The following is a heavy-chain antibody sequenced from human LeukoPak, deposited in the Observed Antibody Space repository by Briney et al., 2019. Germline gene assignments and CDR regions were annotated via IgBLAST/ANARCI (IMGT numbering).Heavy chain of an antibody. J-gene: IGHJ4*02. D-gene: IGHD4/OR15-4a*01. CDR2: IGTAGDT. V-gene: IGHV3-13*01. Sequence: GGSLRLSCAASGFTFSSYDMHWVRQATGKGLEWVSVIGTAGDTYYPGSVKGRFTISRDISKNTVYLQMNSLRPEDTALYFCAIGANYCFPNWGQGTLVTVSS. CDR3: AIGANYCFPN. CDR1: GFTFSSYD.